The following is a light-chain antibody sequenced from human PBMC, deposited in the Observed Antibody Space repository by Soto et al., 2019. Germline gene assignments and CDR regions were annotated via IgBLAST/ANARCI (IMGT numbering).Light chain of an antibody. CDR2: GAS. CDR3: QQYGSSPLT. CDR1: QSVSSSY. V-gene: IGKV3-20*01. Sequence: EIVLTQSPGILSLSPGERATLSCRASQSVSSSYLAWYQQKPGQAPRLLIYGASSRATGIPDRFSGSGSGTDFAFTISRLEPEDFAVYYCQQYGSSPLTFGGGTKVEIK. J-gene: IGKJ4*01.